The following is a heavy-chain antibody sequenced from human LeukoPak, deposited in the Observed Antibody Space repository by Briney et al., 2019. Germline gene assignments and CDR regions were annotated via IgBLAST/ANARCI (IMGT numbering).Heavy chain of an antibody. Sequence: ASVKVSCKASGGTFSSYAISWVRQAPGQGLEWMGGIIPIFGTANYAQKFQGRVTITTDESTSTAYMELSSLRSEDTAVYYCASGAFTWNCWDYWGQGTLVTVSS. CDR3: ASGAFTWNCWDY. CDR1: GGTFSSYA. J-gene: IGHJ4*02. D-gene: IGHD1-7*01. V-gene: IGHV1-69*05. CDR2: IIPIFGTA.